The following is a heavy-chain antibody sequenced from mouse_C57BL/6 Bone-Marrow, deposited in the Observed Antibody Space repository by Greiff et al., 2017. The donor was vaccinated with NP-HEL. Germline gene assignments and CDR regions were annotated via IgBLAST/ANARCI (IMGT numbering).Heavy chain of an antibody. Sequence: QVQLKESGAELARPGASVKLSCKASGYTFTSYGISWVKQRTGQGLEWIGEIYPRSGSTYYNEKFKGKATLTPDKSSSTAYMELRSLTSEDTAVYFCARSTTTVHYWGQGTTLTVSS. D-gene: IGHD1-1*01. J-gene: IGHJ2*01. CDR3: ARSTTTVHY. CDR2: IYPRSGST. CDR1: GYTFTSYG. V-gene: IGHV1-81*01.